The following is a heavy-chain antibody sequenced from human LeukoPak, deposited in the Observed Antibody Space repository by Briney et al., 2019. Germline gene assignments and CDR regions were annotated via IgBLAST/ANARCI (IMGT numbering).Heavy chain of an antibody. CDR1: GYTFTSYD. V-gene: IGHV1-8*03. J-gene: IGHJ3*02. CDR2: MNPNSGNT. Sequence: ASVTVSFKASGYTFTSYDINWVRQATGQGREWMGWMNPNSGNTGYPQKFQGRVTITRNTSISTAYMELSSLRSEDTAVYYCASVTTVTTKGHGAFDIWGQGTMVTVSS. CDR3: ASVTTVTTKGHGAFDI. D-gene: IGHD4-17*01.